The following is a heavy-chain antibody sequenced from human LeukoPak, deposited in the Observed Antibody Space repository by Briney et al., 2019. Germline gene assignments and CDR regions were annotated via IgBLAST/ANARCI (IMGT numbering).Heavy chain of an antibody. D-gene: IGHD3-22*01. Sequence: GGSLRLSCAVSGFAFSSSWMHWVRQAPGKGLVWVSRINSDGSSRTYADSVKGRFTISRDNAKNTLYLQMNSLRAEDTAVYYCARNQYFDSSGYYVGFDYWGQGTLVTVSS. CDR1: GFAFSSSW. J-gene: IGHJ4*02. CDR3: ARNQYFDSSGYYVGFDY. CDR2: INSDGSSR. V-gene: IGHV3-74*01.